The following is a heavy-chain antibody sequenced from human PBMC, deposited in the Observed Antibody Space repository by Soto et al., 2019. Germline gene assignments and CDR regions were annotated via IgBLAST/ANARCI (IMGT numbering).Heavy chain of an antibody. D-gene: IGHD2-8*01. J-gene: IGHJ4*02. CDR2: INGDGSST. CDR3: AGRDCTNGVCYFY. Sequence: GRSLRLSCAASGFTFSHYWMHWVRQAPGKGLVWVSRINGDGSSTSYADSVKGRFTISRDNTKNTLYLHMNSLRAEDTAVYYCAGRDCTNGVCYFYWGQGTLGTVST. CDR1: GFTFSHYW. V-gene: IGHV3-74*01.